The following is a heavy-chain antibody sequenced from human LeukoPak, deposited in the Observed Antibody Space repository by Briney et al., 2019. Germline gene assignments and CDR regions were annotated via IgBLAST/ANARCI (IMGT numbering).Heavy chain of an antibody. J-gene: IGHJ4*02. CDR1: GFTFSSYA. Sequence: PGGSLRLSCAASGFTFSSYAMHWVRQGPGKGLEWVSRITSDGSSTIYADSVKGRFTISRDNAKSTVYLQMNSLRAEDTAVYFCARDRYYIFDYWGQGAPVTVSS. CDR2: ITSDGSST. CDR3: ARDRYYIFDY. V-gene: IGHV3-74*01. D-gene: IGHD3-10*01.